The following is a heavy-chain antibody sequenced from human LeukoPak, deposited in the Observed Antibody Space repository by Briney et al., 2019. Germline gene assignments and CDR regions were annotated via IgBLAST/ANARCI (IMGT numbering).Heavy chain of an antibody. CDR1: GFTFSSYA. CDR2: IYSGGST. V-gene: IGHV3-66*01. D-gene: IGHD3-22*01. J-gene: IGHJ1*01. Sequence: GGSLRLSCAASGFTFSSYAMSWVRQAPGKGLEWVSVIYSGGSTYYADSVKGRFTISRDNSKNTLYLQMSSLRAEDTAVYYCVKDLGYYDSSGYILWGQGTLVTVSS. CDR3: VKDLGYYDSSGYIL.